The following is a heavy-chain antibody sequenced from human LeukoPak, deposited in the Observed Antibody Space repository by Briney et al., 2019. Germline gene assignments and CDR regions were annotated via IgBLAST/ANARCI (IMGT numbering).Heavy chain of an antibody. V-gene: IGHV3-33*01. CDR2: IWYDGSNK. Sequence: PGGSLRLSCAASGFTFSSYGMHWVRQAPGKGLEWVAVIWYDGSNKYYADSVKGRFTISRDNAKNTLYLQMNSLRSEDTALYYCARDATGDGDLESWGQGTLVTVSP. CDR1: GFTFSSYG. CDR3: ARDATGDGDLES. J-gene: IGHJ1*01. D-gene: IGHD4-17*01.